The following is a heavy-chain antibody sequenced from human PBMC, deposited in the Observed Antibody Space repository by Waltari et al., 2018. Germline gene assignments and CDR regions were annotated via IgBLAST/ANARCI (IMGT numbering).Heavy chain of an antibody. Sequence: QVQLQQWGAGLLKPSETLSLTCAVYGGSFSGYYWSWIRQPPGKGLAWIGEINHIGNTNYNPSLNSRVTISVDTSKNQFSLKLSSVTAADTAVYYCARGNITPADYWGQGTLVTVSS. D-gene: IGHD1-20*01. CDR2: INHIGNT. V-gene: IGHV4-34*01. CDR1: GGSFSGYY. J-gene: IGHJ4*02. CDR3: ARGNITPADY.